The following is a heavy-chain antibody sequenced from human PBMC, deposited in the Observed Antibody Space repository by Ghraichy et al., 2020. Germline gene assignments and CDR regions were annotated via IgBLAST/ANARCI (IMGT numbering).Heavy chain of an antibody. J-gene: IGHJ4*02. CDR2: IYHSGSA. Sequence: ESLNISCTVSGYSISSGYYWGWIRQPPGKGLEWIGSIYHSGSAYYNPSLKSRVTISVDTSKNQFSLKLSSVTAADTAVYYCARAGGYCSSTSGYIFGYWGQGTLVTVSS. CDR3: ARAGGYCSSTSGYIFGY. D-gene: IGHD2-2*02. V-gene: IGHV4-38-2*02. CDR1: GYSISSGYY.